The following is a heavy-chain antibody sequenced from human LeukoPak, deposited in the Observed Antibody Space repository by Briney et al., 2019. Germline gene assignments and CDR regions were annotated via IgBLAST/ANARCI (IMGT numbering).Heavy chain of an antibody. D-gene: IGHD2-8*02. CDR1: GGSISSSNW. V-gene: IGHV4-4*02. J-gene: IGHJ4*02. Sequence: SETLSLTCAVSGGSISSSNWWSWVRQPPGKGLEWIGEIYHSGSTNYNPSLKSRVTISADTSKNQFSLKLSSVTAADTAVYYCARGYWFYFDYWGQGTLVTVSS. CDR3: ARGYWFYFDY. CDR2: IYHSGST.